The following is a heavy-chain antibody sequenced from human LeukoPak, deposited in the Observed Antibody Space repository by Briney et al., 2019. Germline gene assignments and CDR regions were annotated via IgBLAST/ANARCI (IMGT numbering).Heavy chain of an antibody. CDR1: GFTFSSYA. V-gene: IGHV3-23*01. D-gene: IGHD3-22*01. J-gene: IGHJ4*02. CDR3: AKDPVRGSSGYLSPDY. Sequence: PGGSLRLSCAASGFTFSSYAMSWVRQAPGKGLEWVSAISGSGGSTYYADSVKGRFTISRDNSKNTLYLQMNSLRAEDTAVYYCAKDPVRGSSGYLSPDYWGQGTLVTVSS. CDR2: ISGSGGST.